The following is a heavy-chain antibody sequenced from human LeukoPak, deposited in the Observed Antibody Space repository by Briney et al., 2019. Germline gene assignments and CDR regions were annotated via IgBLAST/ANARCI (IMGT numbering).Heavy chain of an antibody. V-gene: IGHV3-23*01. CDR2: ISGSGAIT. J-gene: IGHJ4*02. D-gene: IGHD6-13*01. CDR3: AKGMFMAAVVDYYFDY. CDR1: GFTFSSYA. Sequence: GGSLRLSCAASGFTFSSYAMSWVRQAPGKGLEWVSGISGSGAITYYADSVKGRFTISRDNSKNTLYLQMNSLRAEDTAVYYCAKGMFMAAVVDYYFDYWGQGTLVTVSS.